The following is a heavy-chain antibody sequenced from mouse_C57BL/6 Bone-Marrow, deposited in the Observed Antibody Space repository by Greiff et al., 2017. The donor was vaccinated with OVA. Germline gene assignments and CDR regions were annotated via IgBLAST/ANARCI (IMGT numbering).Heavy chain of an antibody. J-gene: IGHJ4*01. V-gene: IGHV2-6*01. CDR3: ASWVYYDKGYAMDY. D-gene: IGHD2-4*01. CDR2: IWGVGST. CDR1: GFSLTSYG. Sequence: VNVVESGPGLVAPSQSLSITCTVSGFSLTSYGVDWVRQSPGKGLEWLGVIWGVGSTNYNSALKSRLSISKDNSKSQVFLKMNSLQTDDTAMYYCASWVYYDKGYAMDYWGQGTSVTVSS.